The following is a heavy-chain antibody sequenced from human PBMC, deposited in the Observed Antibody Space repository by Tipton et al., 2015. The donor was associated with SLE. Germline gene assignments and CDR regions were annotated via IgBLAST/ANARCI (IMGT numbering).Heavy chain of an antibody. CDR1: GYTFTSYG. CDR3: ARDRAQLLYIYYYGMDV. V-gene: IGHV1-18*01. Sequence: QVQLVQSGPEVKKPGASVKVSCKASGYTFTSYGISWVRQAPGQGLEWMGWISAYNGNTNYAQKLQGRVTMTTDTSTSTAYMELRSLRSDDTAVYYCARDRAQLLYIYYYGMDVWGQGTTVTVSS. CDR2: ISAYNGNT. D-gene: IGHD2-2*02. J-gene: IGHJ6*02.